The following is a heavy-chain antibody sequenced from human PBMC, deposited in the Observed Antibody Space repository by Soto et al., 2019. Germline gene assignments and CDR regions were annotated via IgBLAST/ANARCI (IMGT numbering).Heavy chain of an antibody. CDR2: ISSSSSTI. CDR3: ARHGGYSHNYGLSG. D-gene: IGHD5-18*01. V-gene: IGHV3-48*01. J-gene: IGHJ4*02. Sequence: EVQLVESGGGLVQPGGSLRLSCAASGFTFSSSNMNWVRQAPGKGLEWVSYISSSSSTIYYADSVKGRFTISRDNAKNSLYLQVHILRAEDTAVYYCARHGGYSHNYGLSGWGQGTLVTVSS. CDR1: GFTFSSSN.